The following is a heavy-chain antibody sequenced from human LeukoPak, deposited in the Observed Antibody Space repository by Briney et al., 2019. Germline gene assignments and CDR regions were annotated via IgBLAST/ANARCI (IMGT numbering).Heavy chain of an antibody. V-gene: IGHV4-4*07. CDR3: AREGSSWYEGRFDY. CDR2: IYSSGIT. J-gene: IGHJ4*02. Sequence: SETLSLTCTVSGGSINSFYWSWLRQPAGKGLEWIGRIYSSGITNYNPSLKSRVTMSVDTSKNQFSLKLSSVTAADTAVYYRAREGSSWYEGRFDYWGQGTLVTVSS. D-gene: IGHD6-13*01. CDR1: GGSINSFY.